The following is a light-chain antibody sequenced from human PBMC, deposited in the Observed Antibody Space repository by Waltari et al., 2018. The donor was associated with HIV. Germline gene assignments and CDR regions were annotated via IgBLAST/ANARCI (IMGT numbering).Light chain of an antibody. Sequence: EIVLTQSPGTLSLSPGERATLSCRASQTIGSSYLAWYQQKPGQAPRLLIFGVSTRATGIPDRFSGSGAGTDFTLTVSRLEPEDFAVYYCQHFGSSRTFGQGTKVEIK. J-gene: IGKJ1*01. V-gene: IGKV3-20*01. CDR1: QTIGSSY. CDR3: QHFGSSRT. CDR2: GVS.